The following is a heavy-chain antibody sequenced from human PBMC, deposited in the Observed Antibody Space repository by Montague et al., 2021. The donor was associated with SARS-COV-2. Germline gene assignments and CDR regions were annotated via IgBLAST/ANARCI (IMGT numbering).Heavy chain of an antibody. CDR3: ARDPLDYGLWSSGSYYNAYYYYDGMDV. Sequence: SLRLSCAASGFTFSSYSMNWVRQAPGKGLEWVSSISISSSYIYYADSVKGRFTISRDNAMNSLYLQMNSLRAEDTAVYYCARDPLDYGLWSSGSYYNAYYYYDGMDVWGQGTTVTVSS. V-gene: IGHV3-21*01. J-gene: IGHJ6*02. D-gene: IGHD3-10*01. CDR1: GFTFSSYS. CDR2: ISISSSYI.